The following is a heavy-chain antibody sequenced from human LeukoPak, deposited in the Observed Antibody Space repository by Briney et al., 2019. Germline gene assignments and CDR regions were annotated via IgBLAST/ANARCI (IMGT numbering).Heavy chain of an antibody. D-gene: IGHD1-26*01. CDR1: GFTFSSYA. Sequence: GGSLRLSCSASGFTFSSYAMHWVRQPPGKGLEYVTDISSNGGSTYYADSVKGRFTISRDHSKNTLYLQMSSLRAEDTAVYYCVKGHLVWELGDYFDYWGQGTLVTVSS. J-gene: IGHJ4*02. CDR3: VKGHLVWELGDYFDY. V-gene: IGHV3-64D*09. CDR2: ISSNGGST.